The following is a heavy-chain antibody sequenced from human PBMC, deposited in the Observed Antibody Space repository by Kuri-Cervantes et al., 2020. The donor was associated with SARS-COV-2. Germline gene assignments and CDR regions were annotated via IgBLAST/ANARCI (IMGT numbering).Heavy chain of an antibody. CDR2: ISKYSGHT. V-gene: IGHV1-18*01. CDR3: ARRISGASTGFDP. D-gene: IGHD2-15*01. CDR1: GYPFTSFG. J-gene: IGHJ5*02. Sequence: ASVKVSCKTSGYPFTSFGVGWVRQAPGQGLEWVGWISKYSGHTNDAQKFQGRVTMTTDVSTSTVYMELSSLRSEDTAMYYCARRISGASTGFDPWGQGTLVTVSS.